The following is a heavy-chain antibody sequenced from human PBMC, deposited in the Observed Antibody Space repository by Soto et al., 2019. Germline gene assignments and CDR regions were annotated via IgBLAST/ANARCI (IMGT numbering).Heavy chain of an antibody. CDR1: GGSISSYY. J-gene: IGHJ4*02. V-gene: IGHV4-59*01. CDR3: ARLADYYFDY. D-gene: IGHD2-21*01. CDR2: IYYSGST. Sequence: SETLSLTCAVSGGSISSYYWSWIRQPPGKGLEWIGYIYYSGSTYYSPSLKSRVTMSIDTSKNQLSLKLNSVTAADTALYYCARLADYYFDYWGQGTLVTVS.